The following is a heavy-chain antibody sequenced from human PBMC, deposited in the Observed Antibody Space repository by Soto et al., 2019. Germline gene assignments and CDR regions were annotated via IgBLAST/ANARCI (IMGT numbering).Heavy chain of an antibody. CDR1: GGSISSYY. D-gene: IGHD2-2*01. CDR3: ARDIVVVPAAMFAFDI. J-gene: IGHJ3*02. V-gene: IGHV4-59*01. CDR2: IYYSGST. Sequence: SETLSLTCTVSGGSISSYYWSWIRQPPGKGLEWIGYIYYSGSTNYNPSLKSRVTISVDTSKNQFSLKLSSVTAADTAVYYCARDIVVVPAAMFAFDIWGQGTMVTVSS.